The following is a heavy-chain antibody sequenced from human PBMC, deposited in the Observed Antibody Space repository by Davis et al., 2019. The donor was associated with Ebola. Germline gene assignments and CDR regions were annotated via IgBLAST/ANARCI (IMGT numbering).Heavy chain of an antibody. CDR3: APLYGMDV. Sequence: ASVKVSCKASGYTFTRYAINWVRQAPGQGLEWMGWINTNTGNPTYAQGFTGRFVFSLDASVSTAYLQISNLEAEDTAVYYCAPLYGMDVWGQGTTVTVSS. CDR1: GYTFTRYA. J-gene: IGHJ6*02. CDR2: INTNTGNP. V-gene: IGHV7-4-1*02.